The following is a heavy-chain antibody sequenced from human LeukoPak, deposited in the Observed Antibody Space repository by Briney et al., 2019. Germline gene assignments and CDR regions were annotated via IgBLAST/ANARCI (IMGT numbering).Heavy chain of an antibody. D-gene: IGHD3-22*01. CDR3: TTSYYYASDY. CDR2: IKSKNDGGTT. V-gene: IGHV3-15*01. Sequence: GGSLRLSCAASGFTFSKAWMSWVRQSPGKGLEWVGRIKSKNDGGTTDYAAPVGGRFTISRDDSKNTLYLQMNSLKIEDTAVYYCTTSYYYASDYWGQGTLVTVSS. CDR1: GFTFSKAW. J-gene: IGHJ4*02.